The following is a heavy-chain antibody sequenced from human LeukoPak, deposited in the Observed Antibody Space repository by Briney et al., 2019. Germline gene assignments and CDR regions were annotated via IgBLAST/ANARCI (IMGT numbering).Heavy chain of an antibody. D-gene: IGHD1-26*01. CDR1: GGTFSSYG. J-gene: IGHJ4*02. V-gene: IGHV1-18*01. Sequence: ASVKVSCKASGGTFSSYGISWVRQAPGQGLEWVGWISANNGDTDYAQKFQAGVTMTTDTSTSTAYMELRSLRSDDTAVYYCARESHVSREDSWGQGTLVTVSS. CDR2: ISANNGDT. CDR3: ARESHVSREDS.